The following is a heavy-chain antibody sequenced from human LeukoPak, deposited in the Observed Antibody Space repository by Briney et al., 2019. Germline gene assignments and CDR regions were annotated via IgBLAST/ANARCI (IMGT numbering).Heavy chain of an antibody. Sequence: PSETLSLTCTVSGYSISSGYYWSWIRPPPGKGLEWIGEINHSGSTNYNPSLKSRVTISVDTSKNQFSLKLSSVTAADTAVYYCARGPDPLAVADIFDYWGQGTLVTVSS. V-gene: IGHV4-38-2*02. CDR3: ARGPDPLAVADIFDY. D-gene: IGHD6-19*01. CDR2: INHSGST. J-gene: IGHJ4*02. CDR1: GYSISSGYY.